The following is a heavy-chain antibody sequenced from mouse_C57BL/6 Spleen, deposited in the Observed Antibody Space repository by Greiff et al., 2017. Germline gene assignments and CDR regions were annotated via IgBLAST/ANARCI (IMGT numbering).Heavy chain of an antibody. V-gene: IGHV1-69*01. CDR1: GYTFTSYW. CDR3: ARKGDLLGSSYLYAMDY. J-gene: IGHJ4*01. D-gene: IGHD1-1*01. CDR2: IDPSDSYT. Sequence: VQLQQPGAELVMPGASVKLSCKASGYTFTSYWMHWVKQRPGQGLEWIGEIDPSDSYTNYNQKFKGKSTLTVDKSSSTAYMQLSSLTSEDSAVYYCARKGDLLGSSYLYAMDYWGQGTSVTVSS.